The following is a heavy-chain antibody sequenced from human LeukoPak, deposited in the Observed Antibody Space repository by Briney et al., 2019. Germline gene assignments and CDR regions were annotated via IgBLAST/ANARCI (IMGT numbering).Heavy chain of an antibody. CDR2: IYYSGST. Sequence: SETLSLTCTVSGGSVSSGSYYWSWIRQPPGKGLEWIGYIYYSGSTRYNPSLKSRVTISVDTSKNQFSLKLSSVTAADTAVYYCARDTTNVYYYDTSGYDHWGQGTLVTVSS. V-gene: IGHV4-61*01. CDR1: GGSVSSGSYY. J-gene: IGHJ4*02. CDR3: ARDTTNVYYYDTSGYDH. D-gene: IGHD3-22*01.